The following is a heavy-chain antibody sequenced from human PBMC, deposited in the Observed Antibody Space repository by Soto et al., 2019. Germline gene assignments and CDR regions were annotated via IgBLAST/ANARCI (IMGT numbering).Heavy chain of an antibody. V-gene: IGHV1-69*08. D-gene: IGHD1-26*01. J-gene: IGHJ4*02. CDR1: GGTFSNSP. CDR3: ARDQVGASSFDY. Sequence: QVQLVQSGAELRKPGSAVKLSRKASGGTFSNSPISWVRQIPGQGPEWMGRIIPSPARTIYSRKFRGRVTLTADKSTQTVYMTLSSLTTEDSGVYYCARDQVGASSFDYWGQGTRVTVSS. CDR2: IIPSPART.